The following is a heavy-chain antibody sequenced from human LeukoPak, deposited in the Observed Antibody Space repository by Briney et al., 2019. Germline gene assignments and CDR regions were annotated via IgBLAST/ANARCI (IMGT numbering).Heavy chain of an antibody. D-gene: IGHD3-3*01. Sequence: GGSLRLSCAASGFTVSSNYMSWVRQAPGKGLEWVSVIYSGGSTYYADSVKGRFTISRDNSKNTLYLQMNGLRAEDTAVYYCARDDFWSGYYTGATSYYYMDVWGKGTTVTVSS. CDR2: IYSGGST. J-gene: IGHJ6*03. CDR1: GFTVSSNY. V-gene: IGHV3-53*01. CDR3: ARDDFWSGYYTGATSYYYMDV.